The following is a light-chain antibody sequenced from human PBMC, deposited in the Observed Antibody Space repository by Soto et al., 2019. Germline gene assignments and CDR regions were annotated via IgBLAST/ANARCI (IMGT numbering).Light chain of an antibody. J-gene: IGLJ1*01. V-gene: IGLV2-23*01. CDR1: SSDVGSYNP. CDR2: EGS. CDR3: CSYAGSSTYV. Sequence: QSSLTQHASVSGSPGQSITISCTGTSSDVGSYNPVSWYQQHPGKAPKLMIYEGSKRPSGVSNRFSGSKSGNTASLTISGLQAEDEADYYCCSYAGSSTYVFGTGTKVTVL.